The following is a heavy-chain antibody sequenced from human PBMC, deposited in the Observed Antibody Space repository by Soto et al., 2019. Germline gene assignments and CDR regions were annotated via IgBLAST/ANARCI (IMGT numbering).Heavy chain of an antibody. CDR1: GGSISSYY. D-gene: IGHD4-17*01. J-gene: IGHJ4*02. V-gene: IGHV4-59*01. Sequence: QVQLQESGPGLVKPSETLSLTCTVSGGSISSYYWSWIRQPPGKGLEWIGYIYYSGSTKYTPSLKRRVTISVDTSKNQFSLKLSSVTAADTAVYFCARVGWTTVGYYFDYWGQGTLVTVSS. CDR2: IYYSGST. CDR3: ARVGWTTVGYYFDY.